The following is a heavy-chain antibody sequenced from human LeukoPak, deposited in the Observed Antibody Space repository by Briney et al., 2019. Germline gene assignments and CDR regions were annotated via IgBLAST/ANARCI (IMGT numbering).Heavy chain of an antibody. CDR3: ARVWRGYSSSGYGDY. CDR1: GYTFTSYG. CDR2: ISAYNGNT. D-gene: IGHD6-13*01. Sequence: ASVKVSCKASGYTFTSYGISWVRQAPGQGLEWMGWISAYNGNTNYAQKLQGRVTMTTDTSTSTAYMELRSLRPDDTAVYYCARVWRGYSSSGYGDYWGQGTLVTVSS. J-gene: IGHJ4*02. V-gene: IGHV1-18*01.